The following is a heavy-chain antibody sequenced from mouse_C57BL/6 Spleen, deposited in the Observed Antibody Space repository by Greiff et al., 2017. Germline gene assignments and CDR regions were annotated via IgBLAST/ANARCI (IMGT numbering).Heavy chain of an antibody. J-gene: IGHJ2*01. V-gene: IGHV1-9*01. Sequence: LMKPGASVKLSCKATGYTFTGYWIEWVKQRPGHGLEWIGEILPGSGSTNYNEKFKGKATFTADTSSNTAYMQLSSLTTEDSAIYYCARRDYYYGSRDPHFDYWGQGTTLTVSS. CDR2: ILPGSGST. D-gene: IGHD1-1*01. CDR3: ARRDYYYGSRDPHFDY. CDR1: GYTFTGYW.